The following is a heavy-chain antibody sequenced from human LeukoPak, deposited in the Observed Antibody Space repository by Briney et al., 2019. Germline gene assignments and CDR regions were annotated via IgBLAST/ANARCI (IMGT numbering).Heavy chain of an antibody. D-gene: IGHD5-18*01. Sequence: GGSLRLSCAASGFTFSSYEMNWVRQAPGKGLEWVSYISSSAGTTYYADSVRGRFTISRDNAKNSLYLQMNSLRAEDTAVYFCARQQQQLWYDWGQGTLVTVSS. J-gene: IGHJ4*02. CDR1: GFTFSSYE. CDR2: ISSSAGTT. CDR3: ARQQQQLWYD. V-gene: IGHV3-48*03.